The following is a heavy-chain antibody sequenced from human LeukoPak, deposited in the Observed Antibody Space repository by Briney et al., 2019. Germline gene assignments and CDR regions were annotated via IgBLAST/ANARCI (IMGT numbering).Heavy chain of an antibody. D-gene: IGHD5-18*01. Sequence: TGGSLRLSCAASGFTFSNYAMSWVRQAPGKGLEWVSGISGSGGSTYYADSVKGRFTISRDNSKNTLYLQMNSLRAEDTAVYYCAKITGYTYGHGHHFDYWGQGTLVTVSS. V-gene: IGHV3-23*01. CDR2: ISGSGGST. CDR1: GFTFSNYA. J-gene: IGHJ4*02. CDR3: AKITGYTYGHGHHFDY.